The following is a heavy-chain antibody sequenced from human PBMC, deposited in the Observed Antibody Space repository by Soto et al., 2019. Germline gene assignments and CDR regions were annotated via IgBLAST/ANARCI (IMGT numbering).Heavy chain of an antibody. D-gene: IGHD2-21*01. CDR2: ISSDGSST. V-gene: IGHV3-74*01. Sequence: GGSLRLSCADSGFIFNNYWMHWVRQAPGKGLVWVSRISSDGSSTNNAESVRGRFTISRDNSKNTVYLQVSSLRAEDTAVYYCARVMRGLYANDCWGQGTQVTVSS. CDR1: GFIFNNYW. J-gene: IGHJ4*02. CDR3: ARVMRGLYANDC.